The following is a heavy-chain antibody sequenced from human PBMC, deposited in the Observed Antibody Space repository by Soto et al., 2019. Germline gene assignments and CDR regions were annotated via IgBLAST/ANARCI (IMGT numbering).Heavy chain of an antibody. CDR2: IYPGDSDT. J-gene: IGHJ6*02. CDR1: GYSFTSYW. V-gene: IGHV5-51*01. D-gene: IGHD5-12*01. Sequence: GESLKISCKGSGYSFTSYWIGWVRQMPGKGLEWMGIIYPGDSDTRYSPSFQGQVTISADKSISTAYLQWSSLKASDTAMYYCARRGGATHYYYYGMDVWGQGTTVTVSS. CDR3: ARRGGATHYYYYGMDV.